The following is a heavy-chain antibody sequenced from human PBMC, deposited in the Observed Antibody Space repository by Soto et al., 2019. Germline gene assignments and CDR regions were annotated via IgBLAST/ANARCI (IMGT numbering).Heavy chain of an antibody. CDR1: GGTFSSYA. V-gene: IGHV1-69*13. J-gene: IGHJ4*02. CDR3: ARAQYYDSSGYYDY. D-gene: IGHD3-22*01. CDR2: IIPIFGTA. Sequence: GASVKVSCKASGGTFSSYAISWVRQAPGQGLEWMGGIIPIFGTANYAQKFQGRVTITADESTSTAYMELSSLRSEDTAVYYCARAQYYDSSGYYDYWGQGTLVTVSS.